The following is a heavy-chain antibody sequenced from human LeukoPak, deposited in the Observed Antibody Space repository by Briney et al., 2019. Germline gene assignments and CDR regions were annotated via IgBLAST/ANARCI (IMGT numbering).Heavy chain of an antibody. CDR1: GFTFSSYS. Sequence: GGSLRLSCAASGFTFSSYSMNLVRQAPGKGLEWVSYISSSSSTIYYADSVKGRFTISRDNAKNSLYLQMNSLRDEDTAVYYCARDPYGSGGVRNYYYYGMDVWGQGTAVTVSS. CDR3: ARDPYGSGGVRNYYYYGMDV. CDR2: ISSSSSTI. J-gene: IGHJ6*02. V-gene: IGHV3-48*02. D-gene: IGHD3-10*01.